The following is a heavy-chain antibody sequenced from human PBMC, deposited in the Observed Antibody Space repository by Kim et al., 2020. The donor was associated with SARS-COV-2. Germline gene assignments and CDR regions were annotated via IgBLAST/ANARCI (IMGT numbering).Heavy chain of an antibody. V-gene: IGHV3-11*01. CDR2: ISSSGSTI. CDR3: ARVLAPSSSSYPYYYYYYMDV. CDR1: GFTFSDYY. D-gene: IGHD6-6*01. Sequence: GGSLRLSCAASGFTFSDYYMSWIRQAPGKGLEWVSYISSSGSTIYYADSVKGRFTISRDNAKNSLYLQMNSLRAEDTAVYYCARVLAPSSSSYPYYYYYYMDVWGKGTTVTVSS. J-gene: IGHJ6*03.